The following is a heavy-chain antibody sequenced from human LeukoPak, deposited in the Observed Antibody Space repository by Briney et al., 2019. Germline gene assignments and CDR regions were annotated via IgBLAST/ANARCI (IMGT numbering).Heavy chain of an antibody. CDR2: ISSDSLIT. CDR3: ARVISTRRYYDSSGYANWFDP. J-gene: IGHJ5*02. D-gene: IGHD3-22*01. CDR1: GFSFASYG. V-gene: IGHV3-48*04. Sequence: GGSLRLSCSAAGFSFASYGMSWVRQAPGKGLEWLSYISSDSLITEYADSVKGRFTISRDNAKNSLYLQMNSLRAEDTAVYYCARVISTRRYYDSSGYANWFDPWGQGTLVTVSS.